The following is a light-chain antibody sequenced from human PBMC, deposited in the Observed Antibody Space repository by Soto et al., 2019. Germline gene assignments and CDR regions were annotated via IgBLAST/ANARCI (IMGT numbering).Light chain of an antibody. CDR1: QSVGSF. CDR3: QPSGISRT. V-gene: IGKV3-15*01. Sequence: ERVMTQSPSTLSVSPGERVTLSCRASQSVGSFLAWYQQKPGQAPRLLIYGASTRATGIPARFSGSGSGTDFTLTSYILEPEDCAVYYCQPSGISRTFGQGTRVDIK. J-gene: IGKJ1*01. CDR2: GAS.